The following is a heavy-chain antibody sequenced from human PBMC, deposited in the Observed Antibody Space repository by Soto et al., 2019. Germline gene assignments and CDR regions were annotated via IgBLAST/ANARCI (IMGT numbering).Heavy chain of an antibody. D-gene: IGHD3-10*01. CDR1: GGSISSYY. V-gene: IGHV4-59*01. CDR2: IYYSGST. J-gene: IGHJ4*02. CDR3: ASFGDLTYGGY. Sequence: SETLSLTCAVSGGSISSYYWSWIRQPPGKGLEWIGYIYYSGSTNYNPSLKSRVTISVDTSKNQFSLKLSSVTAADTAVYYCASFGDLTYGGYWGKGTMVTVSS.